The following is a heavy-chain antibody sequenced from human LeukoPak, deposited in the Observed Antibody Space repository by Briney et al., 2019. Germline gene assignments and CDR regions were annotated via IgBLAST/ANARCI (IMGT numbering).Heavy chain of an antibody. CDR2: INPNSGGT. Sequence: ASVKVSCKASGYTFTSYGISWVRQAPGQGLEWMGWINPNSGGTNYAQKFQGRVTMTRDTSISTAYMELSRLRSDDTAVYYCARGIPGSVFVAAAGVDYWGQGTLVTVSS. CDR3: ARGIPGSVFVAAAGVDY. J-gene: IGHJ4*02. D-gene: IGHD6-13*01. CDR1: GYTFTSYG. V-gene: IGHV1-2*02.